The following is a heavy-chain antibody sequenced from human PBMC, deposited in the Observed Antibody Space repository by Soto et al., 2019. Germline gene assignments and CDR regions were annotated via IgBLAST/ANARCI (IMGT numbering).Heavy chain of an antibody. J-gene: IGHJ6*02. CDR1: GFTFSSYG. CDR3: AREDLLNYDILTGYRFDGMDV. Sequence: PGGSLRLSCAASGFTFSSYGMHWVRQAPGKGLEWVAVISYDGSNKYYADSVKGRFTISRDNSKNTLYLQMNSLRAEDTAVYYCAREDLLNYDILTGYRFDGMDVWGQGTTVTVSS. D-gene: IGHD3-9*01. CDR2: ISYDGSNK. V-gene: IGHV3-30*03.